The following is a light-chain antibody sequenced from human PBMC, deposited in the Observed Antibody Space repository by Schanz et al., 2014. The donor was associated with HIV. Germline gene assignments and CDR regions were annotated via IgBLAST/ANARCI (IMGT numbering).Light chain of an antibody. CDR1: RNDPGRYNF. CDR2: DVS. CDR3: ASYTSSSIHV. J-gene: IGLJ6*01. Sequence: QSALTQPASVSGSPGQSITISCTGTRNDPGRYNFGSRHQQHPGKAPKLIIYDVSKWPSGVSNRFSGSKSGITASLTISGLQAEDEADYYCASYTSSSIHVFGSGTKLTVL. V-gene: IGLV2-14*03.